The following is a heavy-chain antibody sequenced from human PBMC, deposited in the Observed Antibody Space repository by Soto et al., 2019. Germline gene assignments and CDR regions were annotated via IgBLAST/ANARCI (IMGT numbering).Heavy chain of an antibody. CDR1: GFTFTANA. Sequence: EVQLLESGGGLVQPGGSLRLSCGASGFTFTANAMRWVPQPPGKGLEWVSSISDDGDSTYYADSVKGRFTISRDNSKNTLFLQMSSLGAEDTAVYYCAKSLSTAVNYGLDVWGQGTSVTVSS. D-gene: IGHD2-2*01. CDR3: AKSLSTAVNYGLDV. CDR2: ISDDGDST. J-gene: IGHJ6*02. V-gene: IGHV3-23*01.